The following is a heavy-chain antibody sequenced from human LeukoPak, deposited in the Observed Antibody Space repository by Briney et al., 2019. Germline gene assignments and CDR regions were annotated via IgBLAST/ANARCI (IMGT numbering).Heavy chain of an antibody. CDR2: INQDGSQK. J-gene: IGHJ4*02. D-gene: IGHD2-8*01. CDR1: GFTFSDYY. Sequence: PGGSLRLSCAASGFTFSDYYMSWVRQAPGKGLEWVASINQDGSQKRYVDSVQGRFTISRDNTKNSLFLQMNSLRAEDTAVYYCARLKDDVTKLDYWGQGTLVTVSS. V-gene: IGHV3-7*01. CDR3: ARLKDDVTKLDY.